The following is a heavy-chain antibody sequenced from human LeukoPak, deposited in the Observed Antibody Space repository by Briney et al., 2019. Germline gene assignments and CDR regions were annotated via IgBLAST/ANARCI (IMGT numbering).Heavy chain of an antibody. V-gene: IGHV3-48*01. J-gene: IGHJ6*03. CDR1: GFTFSSYS. CDR2: ISSSSSTV. CDR3: ARLRGYHNYMDV. Sequence: GGSLRLSCAASGFTFSSYSMNWVRQAPGKGLEWVSYISSSSSTVYYADSVKGRFTISRDNAKNSLYLQMNSLRAEDTAVYYCARLRGYHNYMDVWGKGTTVTVSS. D-gene: IGHD3-16*02.